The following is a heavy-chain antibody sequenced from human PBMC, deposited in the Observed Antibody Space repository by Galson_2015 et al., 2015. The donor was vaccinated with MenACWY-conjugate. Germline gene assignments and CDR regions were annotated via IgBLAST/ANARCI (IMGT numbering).Heavy chain of an antibody. CDR2: ISAYNGNT. V-gene: IGHV1-18*01. J-gene: IGHJ3*02. CDR3: ARWLPGTFDAFDM. D-gene: IGHD5-12*01. Sequence: SVKVSCKASGYTFTSYGITWVRQAPGQGLEWMGWISAYNGNTNYAQKLQGRVTMTTDTSTSTAYMELRSLRSDDTTVYYCARWLPGTFDAFDMWGQGTMVTVSS. CDR1: GYTFTSYG.